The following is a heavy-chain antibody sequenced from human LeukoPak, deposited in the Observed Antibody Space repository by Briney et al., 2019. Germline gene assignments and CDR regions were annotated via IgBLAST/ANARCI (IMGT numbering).Heavy chain of an antibody. CDR1: GFTFSTYA. J-gene: IGHJ4*02. D-gene: IGHD3-3*01. Sequence: PGGSLRLSCAASGFTFSTYAMSWVRQAPGKGLEWVSTIGTTGDSTYYADSVKGRFTISRDNSKNTLYLQMNSLRAEDTAVYYCATWEDYDFWSGYYGRGFDYWGQGTLVTVSS. CDR2: IGTTGDST. CDR3: ATWEDYDFWSGYYGRGFDY. V-gene: IGHV3-23*01.